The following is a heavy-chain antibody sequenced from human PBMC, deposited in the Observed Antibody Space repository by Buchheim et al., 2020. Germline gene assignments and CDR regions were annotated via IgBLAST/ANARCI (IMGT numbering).Heavy chain of an antibody. V-gene: IGHV3-23*01. CDR3: AKARTYYYDSSGSAGGY. J-gene: IGHJ4*02. CDR1: GFTFSSYA. D-gene: IGHD3-22*01. CDR2: ISGSGGST. Sequence: EVQLLESGGGLVQPGGSLRLSCAASGFTFSSYAMSWVRQAPGKGLEWVSAISGSGGSTYYADSVKGRFTISRDNSKKTLDLQMNSLRAEDTAVYYCAKARTYYYDSSGSAGGYWGQGTL.